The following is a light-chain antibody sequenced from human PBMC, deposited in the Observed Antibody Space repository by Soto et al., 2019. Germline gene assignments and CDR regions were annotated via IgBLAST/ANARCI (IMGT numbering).Light chain of an antibody. CDR1: QSVSSSY. J-gene: IGKJ2*01. CDR3: QQYGSSPQT. CDR2: GAS. V-gene: IGKV3-20*01. Sequence: EIVLTQSPGTLSLSPGERATLSCRASQSVSSSYLAWYQQKPGQAPRLLIYGASNRATGIPDRFSGSGSGTDFTLTISRLEPEDFAVYYCQQYGSSPQTFGQETHLEIK.